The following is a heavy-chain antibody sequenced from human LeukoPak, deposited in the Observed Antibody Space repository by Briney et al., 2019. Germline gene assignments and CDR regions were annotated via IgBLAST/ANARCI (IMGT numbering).Heavy chain of an antibody. D-gene: IGHD3-10*01. J-gene: IGHJ4*02. CDR2: VYSSGFT. CDR1: GDSMRCYS. CDR3: ARVQIVTGTYFDS. Sequence: SETLSLTCTISGDSMRCYSWSWLRQPAGKELEWIGRVYSSGFTEYNLSLDGRVTMSIGTSKSQFSLKLDSVTAADTAAYYCARVQIVTGTYFDSWGQGALVTVSS. V-gene: IGHV4-4*07.